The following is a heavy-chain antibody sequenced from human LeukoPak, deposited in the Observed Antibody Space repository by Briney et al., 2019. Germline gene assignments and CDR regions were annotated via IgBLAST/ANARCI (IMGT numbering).Heavy chain of an antibody. Sequence: GESLKISCKGSGYSFINHWIGWVRQMPGKGLEWMGVIYPGDSDTRYSPSFQGQVTISADTSISTAYVQWNSLRASDTAMYYCARRSLNYYDSSGFYFDSWGQGTLVTVSS. V-gene: IGHV5-51*01. CDR3: ARRSLNYYDSSGFYFDS. J-gene: IGHJ4*02. CDR1: GYSFINHW. CDR2: IYPGDSDT. D-gene: IGHD3-22*01.